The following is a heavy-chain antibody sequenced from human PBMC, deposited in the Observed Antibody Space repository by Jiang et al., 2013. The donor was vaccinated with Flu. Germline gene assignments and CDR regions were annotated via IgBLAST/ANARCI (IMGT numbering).Heavy chain of an antibody. D-gene: IGHD2-2*02. J-gene: IGHJ6*03. CDR3: ARVVVVPAAIVEYYYYYMDV. V-gene: IGHV1-69*01. CDR2: IIPIFGTA. CDR1: GGTFSSYA. Sequence: SGGTFSSYAISWVRQAPGQGLEWMGGIIPIFGTANYAQKFQGRVTITADESTSTAYMELSSLRSEDTAVYYCARVVVVPAAIVEYYYYYMDVWGKGTTVTVSS.